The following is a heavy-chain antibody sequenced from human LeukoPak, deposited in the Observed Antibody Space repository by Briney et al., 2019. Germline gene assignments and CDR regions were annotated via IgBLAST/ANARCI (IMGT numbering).Heavy chain of an antibody. CDR3: ARIISGIYYGGAFDV. CDR1: GFTFRSYW. J-gene: IGHJ3*01. Sequence: GGSLRLSCAASGFTFRSYWMTWVRQAPGKGLEWVANIKEDGSQKYYVDSVQGRFTISRDNAKNSLYLHMDSLRAEDRAVYYCARIISGIYYGGAFDVWGQGTIVTVSS. V-gene: IGHV3-7*01. D-gene: IGHD1-26*01. CDR2: IKEDGSQK.